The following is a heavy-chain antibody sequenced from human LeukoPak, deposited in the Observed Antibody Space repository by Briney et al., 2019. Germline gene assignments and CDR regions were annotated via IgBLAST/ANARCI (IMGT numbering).Heavy chain of an antibody. CDR2: IYSSGST. D-gene: IGHD1-26*01. J-gene: IGHJ4*02. V-gene: IGHV4-4*07. CDR3: TRGIVGATAPDY. Sequence: PSETLSLTCTVSGGSISSYKWSWIRQPAGKGLEWIGRIYSSGSTNYNPSLKSRVAMSVDTSKNQFSLQLSSVTAADTAVYYCTRGIVGATAPDYWGQRTLVIVSS. CDR1: GGSISSYK.